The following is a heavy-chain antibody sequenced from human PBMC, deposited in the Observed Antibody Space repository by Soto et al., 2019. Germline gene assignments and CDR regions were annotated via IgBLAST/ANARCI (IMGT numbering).Heavy chain of an antibody. V-gene: IGHV5-51*01. CDR3: ARHPRYSTSGHYFDY. CDR1: GYSFSNYW. Sequence: GESMKLSCKGSGYSFSNYWLAWVRQMPGGGRRWMGIIWPGASDTRYSPSFRGQVTISADRAISTAYLSCSSLCATYTAIHFFARHPRYSTSGHYFDYWGRGTVVAASS. D-gene: IGHD1-26*01. J-gene: IGHJ4*02. CDR2: IWPGASDT.